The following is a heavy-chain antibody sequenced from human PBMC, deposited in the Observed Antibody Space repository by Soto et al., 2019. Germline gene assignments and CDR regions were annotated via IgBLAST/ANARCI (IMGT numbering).Heavy chain of an antibody. D-gene: IGHD4-17*01. CDR1: GGSFSGYY. CDR3: AGDYVGKVFDY. J-gene: IGHJ4*02. V-gene: IGHV4-34*02. CDR2: INHSGRT. Sequence: QVQLQQWGAGLLKPSETLSLTCAVYGGSFSGYYWSWIRQPPGKGLEWIGGINHSGRTNYNPSLKRRGPISVDTSKNQLSLQLSSVTTAETAVYYCAGDYVGKVFDYWGQGTLVTVSS.